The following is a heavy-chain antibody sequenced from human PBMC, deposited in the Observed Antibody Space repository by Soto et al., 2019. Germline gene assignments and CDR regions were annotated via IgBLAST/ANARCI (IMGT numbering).Heavy chain of an antibody. Sequence: ASVKVSCKVSGYTLTELSMHWVRQAPGKGLEWMGGFDPEDGETIYAQKFQGRVTMTEDTSTHTAYMELSSLRSEDTAVYYCATDASDILTPQWFDPWGQGTLVTVSS. CDR2: FDPEDGET. J-gene: IGHJ5*02. CDR1: GYTLTELS. CDR3: ATDASDILTPQWFDP. D-gene: IGHD3-9*01. V-gene: IGHV1-24*01.